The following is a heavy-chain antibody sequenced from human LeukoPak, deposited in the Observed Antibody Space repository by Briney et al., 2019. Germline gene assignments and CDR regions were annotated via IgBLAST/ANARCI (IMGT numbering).Heavy chain of an antibody. CDR3: ARDGSSFDY. V-gene: IGHV3-74*01. CDR1: GFTFSRYW. Sequence: GESLRLSCAASGFTFSRYWIHWVRQAPGKGLEWVSRINPDGSTTTYADSVKGRFTISRDNAKNTVYLQMNSLRAEDTAVYYCARDGSSFDYWGQGTLVTVSS. J-gene: IGHJ4*02. D-gene: IGHD3-10*01. CDR2: INPDGSTT.